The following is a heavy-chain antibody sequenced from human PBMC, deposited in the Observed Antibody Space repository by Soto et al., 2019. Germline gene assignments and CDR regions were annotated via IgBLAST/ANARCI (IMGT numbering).Heavy chain of an antibody. V-gene: IGHV4-39*01. CDR1: GDSITSSSYY. J-gene: IGHJ4*02. Sequence: PSETLSLTCNVSGDSITSSSYYWSRIRQPPGKGLECIGNIYYDGNTYYNPSLKSRVTISLDTSKNQFSLTLISVTAADTAVYYCARSTIQPRLFMYPLDSWGQGTLVTVSS. D-gene: IGHD1-1*01. CDR3: ARSTIQPRLFMYPLDS. CDR2: IYYDGNT.